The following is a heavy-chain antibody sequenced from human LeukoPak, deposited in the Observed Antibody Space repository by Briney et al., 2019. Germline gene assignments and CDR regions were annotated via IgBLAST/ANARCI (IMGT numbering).Heavy chain of an antibody. CDR3: ARGTRVLDI. Sequence: SETLSLTCTVFGGSISSSSYYWGWIRQPPGKGLGWIGEINHSGSTNYNPSLKSRVTISVDTSKNQFSLKLSSVTAADTAVYYCARGTRVLDIWGQGTMVTVSS. J-gene: IGHJ3*02. CDR2: INHSGST. CDR1: GGSISSSSYY. V-gene: IGHV4-39*07. D-gene: IGHD1-14*01.